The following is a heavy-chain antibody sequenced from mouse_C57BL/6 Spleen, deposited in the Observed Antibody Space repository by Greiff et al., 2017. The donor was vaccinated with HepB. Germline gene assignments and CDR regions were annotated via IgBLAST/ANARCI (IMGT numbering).Heavy chain of an antibody. CDR3: EREVANWDPYYFDD. D-gene: IGHD4-1*01. Sequence: EVQLQQSGPELVKPGASVKIPCKASGYAFTDYYMDWVKQSHGKGLEWIGDINPDNGDTNYNQKFKGKATLTVDKSSSTAYMELSSLTSEDTAVYYCEREVANWDPYYFDDWGQGTTLTVSS. CDR1: GYAFTDYY. CDR2: INPDNGDT. J-gene: IGHJ2*01. V-gene: IGHV1-18*01.